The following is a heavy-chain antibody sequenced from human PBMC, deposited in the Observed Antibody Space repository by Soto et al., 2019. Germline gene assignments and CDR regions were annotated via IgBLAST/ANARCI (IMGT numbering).Heavy chain of an antibody. D-gene: IGHD3-3*01. V-gene: IGHV3-23*01. J-gene: IGHJ4*02. CDR3: ARWSYLDY. Sequence: GGSLRLSCAASGFSFGSYALSWVRQAPGKGLEWVSTISGSDGKAFYADSVKGRFSISRDTSQSTLYLQMNSLRADDTAMYYCARWSYLDYWGQGTRVTVSS. CDR2: ISGSDGKA. CDR1: GFSFGSYA.